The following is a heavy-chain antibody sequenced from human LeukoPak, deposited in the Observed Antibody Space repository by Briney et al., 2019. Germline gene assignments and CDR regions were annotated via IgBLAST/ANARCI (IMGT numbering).Heavy chain of an antibody. CDR1: GYTFTSYA. Sequence: ASVKVSCKASGYTFTSYAMNWVRQAPGQGLEWMGWINTNTGNPTYAQGFTGRFVFSLDTSVSMAYLQISSLKAEDTAVYYCARVSRTDFWSGYLFDYWGQGTLVTVSS. CDR2: INTNTGNP. V-gene: IGHV7-4-1*04. CDR3: ARVSRTDFWSGYLFDY. J-gene: IGHJ4*02. D-gene: IGHD3-3*01.